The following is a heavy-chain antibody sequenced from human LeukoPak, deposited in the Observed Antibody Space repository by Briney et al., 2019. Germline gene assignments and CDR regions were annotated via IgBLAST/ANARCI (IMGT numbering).Heavy chain of an antibody. J-gene: IGHJ4*02. CDR2: ISSTSSVI. D-gene: IGHD2-2*01. CDR1: GSPFSSHT. Sequence: GGSLRLSCAASGSPFSSHTMNWVRQAPGKGLEWISYISSTSSVIYYADSVKGRFTISRDNAKNSLYLQMSSLRAEDTAVYYCARNLPAADYWGQGTLVTVSS. CDR3: ARNLPAADY. V-gene: IGHV3-48*04.